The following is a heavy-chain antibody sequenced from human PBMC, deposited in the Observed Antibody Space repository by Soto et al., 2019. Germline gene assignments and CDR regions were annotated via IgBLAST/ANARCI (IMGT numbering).Heavy chain of an antibody. D-gene: IGHD1-26*01. V-gene: IGHV5-51*01. CDR1: GYSFTSYW. CDR3: AHTAASGAYWESFDF. CDR2: IYPGDSDT. Sequence: GESLKISCQGSGYSFTSYWIGWVRQMPGKGLEWMGIIYPGDSDTRYSPSFQGQVTISADKSISTAYLQWSSLKASDTATYYCAHTAASGAYWESFDFWGQGTLVTVSS. J-gene: IGHJ4*02.